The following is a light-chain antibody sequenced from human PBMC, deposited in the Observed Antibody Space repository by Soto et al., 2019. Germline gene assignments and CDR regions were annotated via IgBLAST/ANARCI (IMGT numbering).Light chain of an antibody. CDR2: RNN. J-gene: IGLJ2*01. CDR1: SSNIGSNY. CDR3: AAWDDSLSGVV. V-gene: IGLV1-47*01. Sequence: QSVLTQHPSASGTPGQRVTLSCSGSSSNIGSNYVYWYQQLPGTAPKLLIYRNNQRPSGVPDRFSGSKSGTSAALAISGLRSEDEADYYCAAWDDSLSGVVFGGGTKLTVL.